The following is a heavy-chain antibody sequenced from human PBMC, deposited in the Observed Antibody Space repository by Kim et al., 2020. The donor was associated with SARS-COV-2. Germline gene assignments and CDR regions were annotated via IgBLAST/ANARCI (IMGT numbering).Heavy chain of an antibody. J-gene: IGHJ2*01. CDR2: IIPVFGTT. D-gene: IGHD6-19*01. CDR1: GGTFSIYA. CDR3: ARAPVIAVSGLAWYLDL. Sequence: SVKVSCKGSGGTFSIYAIIWVRQAPGQGLQWMGGIIPVFGTTHFAQKFQDRLTITADASTNTAYMELRSLRSDDTAVYFCARAPVIAVSGLAWYLDLWG. V-gene: IGHV1-69*13.